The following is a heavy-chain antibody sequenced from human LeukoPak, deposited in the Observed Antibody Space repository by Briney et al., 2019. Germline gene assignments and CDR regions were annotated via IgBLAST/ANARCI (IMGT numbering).Heavy chain of an antibody. CDR1: GVSISSYY. CDR2: IYYSGST. Sequence: SETLSLTCSVSGVSISSYYWSWIRQPPGKGLEWIGCIYYSGSTNYNPSLKSRLTISVDTSKNQFSLKLSSVTAADTAVYYCARHSGSHDFWGQGTLVTVSS. V-gene: IGHV4-59*01. D-gene: IGHD1-26*01. CDR3: ARHSGSHDF. J-gene: IGHJ4*02.